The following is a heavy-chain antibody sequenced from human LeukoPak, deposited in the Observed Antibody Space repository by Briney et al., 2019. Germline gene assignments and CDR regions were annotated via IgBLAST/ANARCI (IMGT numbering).Heavy chain of an antibody. V-gene: IGHV3-74*01. Sequence: GGSLRLSCTASGFTFSSDWMHWVRQAPGKGLVWVSRISPDGSTTNYADSVKGRFTISGDNAKNTLFLQMNSLRAEDTAVYYCVRGRSTYYGYFDYWGQGTLVTVSS. CDR2: ISPDGSTT. CDR1: GFTFSSDW. D-gene: IGHD3-10*01. J-gene: IGHJ4*02. CDR3: VRGRSTYYGYFDY.